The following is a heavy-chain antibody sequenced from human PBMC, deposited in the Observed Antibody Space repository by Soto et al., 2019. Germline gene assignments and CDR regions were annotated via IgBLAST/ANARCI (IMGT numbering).Heavy chain of an antibody. V-gene: IGHV2-26*01. CDR2: IFSNDEK. CDR1: GFSLSNARMG. J-gene: IGHJ6*02. CDR3: ARIPTEWGWGVLYGYYYGMDV. Sequence: QVTLKESGPVLVKPTETLTLTCTVSGFSLSNARMGVSWIRQPPGKALEWLAHIFSNDEKSYSTSLKSRLTISKDTSKSQVVLTMTNMDPVDTATYYCARIPTEWGWGVLYGYYYGMDVWGQGTTVTVSS. D-gene: IGHD2-2*02.